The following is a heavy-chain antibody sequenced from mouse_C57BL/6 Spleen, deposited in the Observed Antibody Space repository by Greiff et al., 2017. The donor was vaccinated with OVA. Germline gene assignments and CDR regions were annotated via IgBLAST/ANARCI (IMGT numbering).Heavy chain of an antibody. CDR3: TGDLRLTGTD. CDR2: IRLKSDNYAT. J-gene: IGHJ2*01. CDR1: GFTFSNYW. Sequence: EVKLQESGGGLVQPGGSMKLSCVASGFTFSNYWMNWVRQSPEKGLEWVAQIRLKSDNYATHYAESVKGRFTISRDDSKSSVYLQMNNLRAEDTGIYYCTGDLRLTGTDWGQGTTLTVSS. V-gene: IGHV6-3*01. D-gene: IGHD4-1*01.